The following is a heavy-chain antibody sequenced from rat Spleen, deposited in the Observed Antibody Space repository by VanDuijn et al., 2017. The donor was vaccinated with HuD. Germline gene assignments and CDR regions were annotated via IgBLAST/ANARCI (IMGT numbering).Heavy chain of an antibody. V-gene: IGHV3-3*01. CDR1: GYSITSGYG. CDR2: INNAGST. Sequence: EVQLQESGPGLVKPSQSLSLTCSVTGYSITSGYGWNWIRKFPGNKLEWMGYINNAGSTNYNPPLKSQISITRDTSKNQFFLQLNSVTTEDTATYYCSRSLGRVYNNYFDYWGQGVMVTVSS. D-gene: IGHD1-10*01. J-gene: IGHJ2*01. CDR3: SRSLGRVYNNYFDY.